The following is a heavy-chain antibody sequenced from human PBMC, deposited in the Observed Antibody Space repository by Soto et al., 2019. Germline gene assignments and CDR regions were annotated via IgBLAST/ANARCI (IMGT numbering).Heavy chain of an antibody. V-gene: IGHV4-59*02. Sequence: SETLSLTCTVSGGSVSSYYWSWIRQSPGRGLEWIGYIYFTGNTNYNPSLKSRVTISVDTSNNQFSLQLSSVTSADTAVYYCARDRGDSGWYNWFDPWGQGTLVTVSS. J-gene: IGHJ5*02. CDR2: IYFTGNT. CDR3: ARDRGDSGWYNWFDP. D-gene: IGHD6-19*01. CDR1: GGSVSSYY.